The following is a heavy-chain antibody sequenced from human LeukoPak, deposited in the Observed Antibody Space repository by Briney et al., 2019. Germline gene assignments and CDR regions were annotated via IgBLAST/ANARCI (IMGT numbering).Heavy chain of an antibody. CDR1: GGSFSGYY. Sequence: SETLSLTCAVYGGSFSGYYWSWIRQPPGKGLEWIGEINHSGSTNYNPSLKSRVTISVDTSKNQFSLKLSSVTAADTAVYYCARWHSSGGTDPWGQGTLVTVSS. V-gene: IGHV4-34*01. CDR2: INHSGST. D-gene: IGHD3-10*01. CDR3: ARWHSSGGTDP. J-gene: IGHJ5*02.